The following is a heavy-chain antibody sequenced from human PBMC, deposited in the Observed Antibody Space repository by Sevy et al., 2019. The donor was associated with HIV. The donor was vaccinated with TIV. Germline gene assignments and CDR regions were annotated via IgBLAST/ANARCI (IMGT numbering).Heavy chain of an antibody. Sequence: GGSLRLSCAASGFTFSTYGMHWVRQAPGKGLEWVAVMWFDGSNTYYADSVKGRFTISRDIAKNTLHLQMNSLRAENTGVYYCARDLEFYDYGGYGPAFMLDYWGQGTLVTVSS. J-gene: IGHJ4*02. D-gene: IGHD5-12*01. CDR3: ARDLEFYDYGGYGPAFMLDY. CDR2: MWFDGSNT. V-gene: IGHV3-33*01. CDR1: GFTFSTYG.